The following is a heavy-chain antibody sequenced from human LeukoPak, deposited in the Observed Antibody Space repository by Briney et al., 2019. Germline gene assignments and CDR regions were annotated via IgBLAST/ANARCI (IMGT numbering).Heavy chain of an antibody. J-gene: IGHJ4*02. CDR1: GFTFSRQS. CDR3: ANLARIAVAGGGY. Sequence: PGGSLRLSCAASGFTFSRQSMNWVRQAPGKGLEWVANIKQDGGETYYVDSVKGRFTISRDNTKKSLYLQMNNLRDEDTAVYYCANLARIAVAGGGYWGQGTLVTVSS. D-gene: IGHD6-19*01. V-gene: IGHV3-7*01. CDR2: IKQDGGET.